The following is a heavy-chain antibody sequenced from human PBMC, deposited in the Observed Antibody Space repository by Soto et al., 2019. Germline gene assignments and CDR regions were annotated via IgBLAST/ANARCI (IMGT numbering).Heavy chain of an antibody. Sequence: QVQLVQSVAEVKKPGSSVKVSCKASGGTFSRYSITWVRQAPGHGLEWIGRIIPIFGIASYAQKFQDRVTITADESTSTDYMELSSLRSDDTAVYYCAREDRDRETGLVPAAIDGMDVWGQGTTVTVSS. CDR3: AREDRDRETGLVPAAIDGMDV. J-gene: IGHJ6*02. CDR2: IIPIFGIA. D-gene: IGHD2-2*01. V-gene: IGHV1-69*08. CDR1: GGTFSRYS.